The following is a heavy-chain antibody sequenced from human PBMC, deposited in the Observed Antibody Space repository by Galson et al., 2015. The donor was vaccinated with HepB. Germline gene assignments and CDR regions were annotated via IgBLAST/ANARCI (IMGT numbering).Heavy chain of an antibody. CDR3: ATRRPVGLLTRPLFFEH. V-gene: IGHV1-24*01. CDR1: GYILNELS. J-gene: IGHJ4*02. Sequence: SVKVSCKVSGYILNELSVTWVRQAPGKGLEWMGGFHRGDDEAVIAQDFQGRVSLTEDTSTDTAYMELKSLRSEDTAVYYCATRRPVGLLTRPLFFEHWGQGTLVTVSS. CDR2: FHRGDDEA. D-gene: IGHD1-14*01.